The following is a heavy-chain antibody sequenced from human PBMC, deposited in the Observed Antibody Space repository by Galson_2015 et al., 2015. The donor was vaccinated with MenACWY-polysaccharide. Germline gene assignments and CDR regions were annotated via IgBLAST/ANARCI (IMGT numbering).Heavy chain of an antibody. V-gene: IGHV3-9*01. J-gene: IGHJ6*02. CDR1: GFTFGDYA. CDR2: VGWSGGSV. D-gene: IGHD1-26*01. CDR3: FKARGAERYYYSLDV. Sequence: PLRLSCAASGFTFGDYAMHWVRQAPGKGLEWVSGVGWSGGSVAYAASVTGRFTISRDDAKSALFLHMSSLRTEDTALYFCFKARGAERYYYSLDVWGHGTTVTVSS.